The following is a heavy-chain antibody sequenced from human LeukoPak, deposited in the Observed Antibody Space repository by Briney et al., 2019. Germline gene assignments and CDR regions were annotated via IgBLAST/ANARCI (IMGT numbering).Heavy chain of an antibody. V-gene: IGHV3-23*01. J-gene: IGHJ6*02. CDR3: AKSPRNFYYCGVDV. D-gene: IGHD3-3*01. Sequence: GGSLRLSCAASGFTFSSYAMSWVRQAPGKGLEWVSGVSGSGGTTYYADSVKGRFTISRDNSKNTLYLQMNSLRAEDTAVYYCAKSPRNFYYCGVDVWGQGTTVTVS. CDR1: GFTFSSYA. CDR2: VSGSGGTT.